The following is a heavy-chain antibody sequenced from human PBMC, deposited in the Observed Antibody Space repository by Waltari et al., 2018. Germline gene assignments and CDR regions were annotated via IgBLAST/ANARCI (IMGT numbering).Heavy chain of an antibody. J-gene: IGHJ6*02. CDR1: GGHFNSLT. V-gene: IGHV1-69*02. Sequence: QVHLEQSAAEVARPGSSVKVSCKSSGGHFNSLTITWVRQARGQGLEYMGRIIPNFNVIDSAQRFECRLTFTADRSTSTAYMEVTSLRSDDSAIYYCAIYDGTYGLHVWGQGTTVIVSS. D-gene: IGHD3-3*01. CDR3: AIYDGTYGLHV. CDR2: IIPNFNVI.